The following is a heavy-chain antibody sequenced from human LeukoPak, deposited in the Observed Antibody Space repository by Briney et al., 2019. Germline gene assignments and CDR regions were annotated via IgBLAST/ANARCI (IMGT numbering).Heavy chain of an antibody. CDR2: IFWNSGSG. CDR3: TKDLSPGGADV. V-gene: IGHV3-9*01. Sequence: GGTLRLSCAASGVTLSRYRMNRVGEARGRGGEGVSGIFWNSGSGGYADSVKGRFTVSRDNAKNSLYLQMNSLRPEDTALYYCTKDLSPGGADVWGQGTTVTVSS. D-gene: IGHD4-17*01. CDR1: GVTLSRYR. J-gene: IGHJ6*02.